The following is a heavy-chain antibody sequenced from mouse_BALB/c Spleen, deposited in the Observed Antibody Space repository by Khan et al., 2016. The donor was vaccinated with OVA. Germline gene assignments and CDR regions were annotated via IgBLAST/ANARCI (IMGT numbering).Heavy chain of an antibody. D-gene: IGHD1-2*01. Sequence: VRLQQSGPELVKPGASVKISCKASGYTFTDYNMDWVKQSHGKSLEWIGFIYPNNGGTGYNQKFKTKATLTVDISSSTAYMELRSLTSEDSAVYYCARSGYGSFGYWGQGTLVTVSA. CDR3: ARSGYGSFGY. J-gene: IGHJ3*01. CDR1: GYTFTDYN. V-gene: IGHV1S29*02. CDR2: IYPNNGGT.